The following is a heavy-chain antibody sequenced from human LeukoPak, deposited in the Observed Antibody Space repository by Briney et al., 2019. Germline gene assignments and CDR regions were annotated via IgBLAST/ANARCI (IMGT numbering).Heavy chain of an antibody. J-gene: IGHJ4*03. V-gene: IGHV4-4*02. D-gene: IGHD1-26*01. CDR1: DGSIRGFKW. Sequence: SETLSLTCAVSDGSIRGFKWWTWARQPPGKGLGWAGNIYYSPRTSDHPSVKSRVTMSLVKPKKQFSLRLRSVTAADTAVYYSARFSGSYFDYWGQGTLVTASS. CDR2: IYYSPRT. CDR3: ARFSGSYFDY.